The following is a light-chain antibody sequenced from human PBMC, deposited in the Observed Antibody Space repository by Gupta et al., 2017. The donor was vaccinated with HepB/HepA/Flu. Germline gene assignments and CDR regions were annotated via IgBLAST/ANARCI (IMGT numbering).Light chain of an antibody. V-gene: IGKV4-1*01. CDR1: QSGLYSCNNKNY. J-gene: IGKJ3*01. CDR2: GAS. CDR3: QQYYSTPFT. Sequence: DNVMTHHPHSLSVSLGERATINCKTSQSGLYSCNNKNYLAWYQQKPGQPPKLLIYGASTRESGVPDRFSGSGSGTDFTLTISSLQAEDVAVYYCQQYYSTPFTFGHGTXVDIK.